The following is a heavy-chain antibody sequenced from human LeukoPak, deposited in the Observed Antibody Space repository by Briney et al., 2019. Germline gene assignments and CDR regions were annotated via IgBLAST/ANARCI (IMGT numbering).Heavy chain of an antibody. Sequence: SETLSLTCAVYGGSFSGYYWSWIRQPPGKGPEWIGEINHSGSTNYNPSLKSRVTISVDTSKNQFSLKLSSVTAADTAVYYCARGGRYYYGSGSILFDYWGQGTLVTVSS. V-gene: IGHV4-34*01. CDR1: GGSFSGYY. CDR3: ARGGRYYYGSGSILFDY. CDR2: INHSGST. J-gene: IGHJ4*02. D-gene: IGHD3-10*01.